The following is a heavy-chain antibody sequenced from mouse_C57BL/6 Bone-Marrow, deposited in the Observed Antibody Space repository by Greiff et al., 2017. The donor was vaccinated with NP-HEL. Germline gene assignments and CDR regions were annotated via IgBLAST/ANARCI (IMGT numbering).Heavy chain of an antibody. CDR2: IWSGGST. V-gene: IGHV2-2*01. D-gene: IGHD1-1*01. CDR1: GFSLTSYG. CDR3: ARNSPSYYGSSYGFAY. Sequence: VMLVESGPGLVQPSQSLSITCTVSGFSLTSYGVHWVRQSPGKGLEWLGVIWSGGSTDYTAAFISRLSISKDNSKSQVFFKMNSLQADDTAIYYCARNSPSYYGSSYGFAYWGQGTLVTVSA. J-gene: IGHJ3*01.